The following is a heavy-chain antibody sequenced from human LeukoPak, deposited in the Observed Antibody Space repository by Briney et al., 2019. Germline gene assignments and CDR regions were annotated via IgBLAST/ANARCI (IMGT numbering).Heavy chain of an antibody. CDR3: AREWGWHSSSSVDY. J-gene: IGHJ4*02. D-gene: IGHD6-6*01. CDR1: GYAFTSYG. V-gene: IGHV1-18*01. Sequence: ASVKVSCKASGYAFTSYGISWVRQAPGQGLECMGWISAYNGNTNYAQKLQGRVTMTTDTSTSTAYMELRSLRSDDTAVYYCAREWGWHSSSSVDYWGQGTLVTVSS. CDR2: ISAYNGNT.